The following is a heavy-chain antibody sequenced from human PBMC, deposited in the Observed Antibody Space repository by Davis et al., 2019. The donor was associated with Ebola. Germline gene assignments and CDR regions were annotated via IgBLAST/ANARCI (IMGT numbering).Heavy chain of an antibody. CDR1: GYTFTSYG. V-gene: IGHV1-18*04. CDR2: ISAYNGNT. J-gene: IGHJ6*02. CDR3: ARARTFGDYYYGMDV. Sequence: ASVKVSCKASGYTFTSYGISWVRQAPGQGLEWMGWISAYNGNTNYAQILQGRVTMTTDTSTGTAYMELRSLRSDDTAVYYCARARTFGDYYYGMDVWGQGTTVTVSS. D-gene: IGHD3-3*01.